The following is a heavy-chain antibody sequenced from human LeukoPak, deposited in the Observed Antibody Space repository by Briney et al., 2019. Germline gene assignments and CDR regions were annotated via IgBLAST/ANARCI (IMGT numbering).Heavy chain of an antibody. V-gene: IGHV1-18*01. CDR2: ISAYNGNT. CDR1: GYTFTSYG. J-gene: IGHJ4*02. Sequence: ASVKVSCKASGYTFTSYGISWVRQAPGQGLEWMGWISAYNGNTNYAQKLQGRVTMTTDTSTSTAYMELRSLRSEDTAVYYCARARYCGGDCYSGDYWGQGTLVTVSS. CDR3: ARARYCGGDCYSGDY. D-gene: IGHD2-21*02.